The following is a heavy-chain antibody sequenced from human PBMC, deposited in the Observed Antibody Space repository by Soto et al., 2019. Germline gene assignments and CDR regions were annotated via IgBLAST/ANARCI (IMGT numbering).Heavy chain of an antibody. CDR3: ARRAGIPAAANDAFDI. CDR2: IIPILGIA. D-gene: IGHD2-2*01. V-gene: IGHV1-69*02. J-gene: IGHJ3*02. CDR1: GGTFSSYT. Sequence: QVQLVQSGAEVKKPGSSVKVSCKASGGTFSSYTISWVRQAPGQGLEWMGRIIPILGIANYAQKFQGRVTITADKSTSTAYMELSSLRSEDTAVYYCARRAGIPAAANDAFDIWGQVTMVTVSS.